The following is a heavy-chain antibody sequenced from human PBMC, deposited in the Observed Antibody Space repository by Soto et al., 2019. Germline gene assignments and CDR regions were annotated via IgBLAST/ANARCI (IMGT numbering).Heavy chain of an antibody. Sequence: PSETLSLTCAVYGGSFSGYYWSWIRQPPGKGLEWIGEINHSGSTNYNPSLKSRVTISVDTSKNQFSLKLSSVTAADTAVYYCARAHYYDSSGPNWFDPWGQGTLVTVS. D-gene: IGHD3-22*01. V-gene: IGHV4-34*01. CDR1: GGSFSGYY. CDR2: INHSGST. CDR3: ARAHYYDSSGPNWFDP. J-gene: IGHJ5*02.